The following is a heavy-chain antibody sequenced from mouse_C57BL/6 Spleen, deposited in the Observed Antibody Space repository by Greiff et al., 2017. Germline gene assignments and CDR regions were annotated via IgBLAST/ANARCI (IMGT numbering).Heavy chain of an antibody. D-gene: IGHD1-1*01. V-gene: IGHV3-8*01. J-gene: IGHJ4*01. CDR1: GYSITSDY. Sequence: EVMLVESGPGLAKPSQTLSLTCSVTGYSITSDYWNWIRKFPGNKLEYMGYISYSGSTYYNPSLKSRISITRDTSKNQYYLQLNSVTTEDTATYYCARSPPFYGSSRGYYAMDYWGQGTSVTVSS. CDR2: ISYSGST. CDR3: ARSPPFYGSSRGYYAMDY.